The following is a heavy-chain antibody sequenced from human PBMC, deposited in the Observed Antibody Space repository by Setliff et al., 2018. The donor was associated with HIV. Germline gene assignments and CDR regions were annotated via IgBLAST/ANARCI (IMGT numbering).Heavy chain of an antibody. D-gene: IGHD2-2*01. CDR3: ARDPGGLYCRSTSCQGGCFDP. Sequence: PSETLSLTCAVSGGAIDDINWWNWVRQSPGKGLEWIGEIYHSGTTNYNPSLKSRVTISVDKSKNQSSLKLTSVTAADTAVYYCARDPGGLYCRSTSCQGGCFDPWGQGTLVTVSS. V-gene: IGHV4-4*02. CDR2: IYHSGTT. J-gene: IGHJ5*02. CDR1: GGAIDDINW.